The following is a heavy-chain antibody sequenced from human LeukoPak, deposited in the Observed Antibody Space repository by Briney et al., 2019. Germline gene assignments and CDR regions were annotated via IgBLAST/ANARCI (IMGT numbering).Heavy chain of an antibody. CDR2: IKEDGSDK. CDR3: ATGWLDH. Sequence: PGGSLRLSCAASGFTFSNYWMSWVRLAPGKGLEWVANIKEDGSDKYYVDSVKGRFTISRDHAKDSLYLQMNSLRVEDTAVYYCATGWLDHWGQGALVTVSS. CDR1: GFTFSNYW. J-gene: IGHJ4*02. V-gene: IGHV3-7*03. D-gene: IGHD2-15*01.